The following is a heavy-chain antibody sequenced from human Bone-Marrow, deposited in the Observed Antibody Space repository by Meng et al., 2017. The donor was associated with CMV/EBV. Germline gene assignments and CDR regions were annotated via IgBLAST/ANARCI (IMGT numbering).Heavy chain of an antibody. CDR2: IWYDGSNK. CDR1: GFTFSSYG. CDR3: AKDFQLRSYGMDV. J-gene: IGHJ6*02. Sequence: GESLKISCAASGFTFSSYGMHWVRQAPGKGLEWVAVIWYDGSNKYYADSVKGRFTISRDNSKNTLYLQMNSLRAEDTAVYYCAKDFQLRSYGMDVWGQGTTVTVSS. V-gene: IGHV3-33*06. D-gene: IGHD2-2*01.